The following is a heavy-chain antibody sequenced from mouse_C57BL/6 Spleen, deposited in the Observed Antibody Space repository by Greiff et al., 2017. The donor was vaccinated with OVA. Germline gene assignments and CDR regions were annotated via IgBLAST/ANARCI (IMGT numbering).Heavy chain of an antibody. D-gene: IGHD1-1*01. CDR1: GYTFTSYW. CDR2: IDPNSGGT. Sequence: VQLQQPGAELVKPGASVKLSCKASGYTFTSYWMHWVKQRPGRGLEWIGRIDPNSGGTKYNEKFKSQATLTVDKPSSTADMQLSSMTSEDDAVNYCAREGYYGSSFYAMDDWGQGTSVTVSS. J-gene: IGHJ4*01. V-gene: IGHV1-72*01. CDR3: AREGYYGSSFYAMDD.